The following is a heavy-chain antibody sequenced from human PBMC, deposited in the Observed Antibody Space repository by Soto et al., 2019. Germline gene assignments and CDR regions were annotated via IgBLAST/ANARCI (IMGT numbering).Heavy chain of an antibody. D-gene: IGHD4-17*01. Sequence: ASVKVSCKASGGTFSSYAISWVRQAPGQGLEWMGGIIPIFGTANYAQKFQGRVTITADESTSTAYMELSSLRSEDTAVYYCARVSRDYIYYYYGMDVWGQGTSVTVSS. J-gene: IGHJ6*02. CDR3: ARVSRDYIYYYYGMDV. CDR2: IIPIFGTA. V-gene: IGHV1-69*13. CDR1: GGTFSSYA.